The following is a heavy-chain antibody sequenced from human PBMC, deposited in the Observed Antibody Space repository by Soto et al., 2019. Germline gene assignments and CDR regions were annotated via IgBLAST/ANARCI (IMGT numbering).Heavy chain of an antibody. Sequence: GRSLRLSCAASGFTFSSYSMNWVRQAPGKGLEWVSSISSSSSYIYYADSVKGRFTISRDNAKNSLYLQMNSLRAGDTAVYYCALEPEDAFDIWGQGTMVTVSS. CDR3: ALEPEDAFDI. D-gene: IGHD1-1*01. CDR2: ISSSSSYI. V-gene: IGHV3-21*01. CDR1: GFTFSSYS. J-gene: IGHJ3*02.